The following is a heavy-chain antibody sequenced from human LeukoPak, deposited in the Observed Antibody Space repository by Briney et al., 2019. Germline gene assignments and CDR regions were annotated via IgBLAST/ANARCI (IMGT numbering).Heavy chain of an antibody. J-gene: IGHJ4*02. D-gene: IGHD3-22*01. CDR2: ISGSGGST. Sequence: GGSLRLSCAASGFTFSSYWMNWVRQAPGKGLEWVSAISGSGGSTYYADSVKGRFTISRDNSKNTLYLQMNSLRAEDTAVYYCAKDQRTGAYYYDSSGYYALDYWGQGTLVTVSS. V-gene: IGHV3-23*01. CDR1: GFTFSSYW. CDR3: AKDQRTGAYYYDSSGYYALDY.